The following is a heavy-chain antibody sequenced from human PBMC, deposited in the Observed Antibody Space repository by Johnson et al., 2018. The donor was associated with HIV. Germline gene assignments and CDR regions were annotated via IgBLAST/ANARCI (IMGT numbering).Heavy chain of an antibody. CDR1: GFTFSSYG. Sequence: QVQLVESGGGVVQPGGSLRLSCAASGFTFSSYGMHWVRQAPGKGLAWVAFIRYDGSNKYYADSVKGRFTISRDDSKNTLYLQMNSLKTEDTAVYYCTTAGYSSSPYAFDIWGQGTMVTVSS. V-gene: IGHV3-30*02. J-gene: IGHJ3*02. CDR3: TTAGYSSSPYAFDI. D-gene: IGHD6-6*01. CDR2: IRYDGSNK.